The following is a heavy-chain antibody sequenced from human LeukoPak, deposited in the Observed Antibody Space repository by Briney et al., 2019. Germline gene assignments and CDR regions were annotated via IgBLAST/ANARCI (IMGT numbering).Heavy chain of an antibody. J-gene: IGHJ4*02. CDR2: IRYDESNK. V-gene: IGHV3-30*02. Sequence: QSGGSLRLSCAASGFSFSSYGMYWVRQAPGKGLEWVAFIRYDESNKNYADSVKGRFTISRDNSKNTLYLQMNSLRAEDTAVYYCAKIPKGGYFDSWGQGTLVTVSS. D-gene: IGHD2-2*01. CDR3: AKIPKGGYFDS. CDR1: GFSFSSYG.